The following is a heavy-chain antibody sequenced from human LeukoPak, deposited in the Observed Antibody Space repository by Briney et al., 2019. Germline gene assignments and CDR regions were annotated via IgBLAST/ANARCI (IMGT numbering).Heavy chain of an antibody. CDR1: GLIFNDHY. Sequence: GGSLRLSCAVSGLIFNDHYTIWIRQAPGKGLEWVSHIGSTGGAILYADSVKGRFTISRDNAKRSVYLEMNSLRVEDTAVYYCATSLSIATTSNYWGQGTLVTVSS. D-gene: IGHD1/OR15-1a*01. CDR2: IGSTGGAI. CDR3: ATSLSIATTSNY. J-gene: IGHJ4*02. V-gene: IGHV3-11*01.